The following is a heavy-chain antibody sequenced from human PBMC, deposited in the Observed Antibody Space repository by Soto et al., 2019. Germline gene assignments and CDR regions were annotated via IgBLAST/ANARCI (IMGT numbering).Heavy chain of an antibody. CDR3: ARRYCSSASCPRNYYGMDV. Sequence: GESLKISCQGSGYNFASYWISWVRQMPGKGLEWMGRIDPVDSYTNYSPSFQGHVTISADKSISTAYLQWSSLKASDTAMYYCARRYCSSASCPRNYYGMDVWGQGTTVTVSS. V-gene: IGHV5-10-1*01. CDR1: GYNFASYW. D-gene: IGHD2-2*01. J-gene: IGHJ6*02. CDR2: IDPVDSYT.